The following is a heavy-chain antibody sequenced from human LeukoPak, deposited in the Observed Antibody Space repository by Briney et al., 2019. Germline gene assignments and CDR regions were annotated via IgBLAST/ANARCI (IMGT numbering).Heavy chain of an antibody. CDR2: IIPIFGTA. D-gene: IGHD3-10*01. J-gene: IGHJ4*02. CDR3: AKDGGKVRGEVDY. Sequence: SVKVSCKASGGTFSSYAISWVRQAPGQGLEWMGGIIPIFGTANYAQKFQGRVTITADESTSTAYMELSSLRAEDTAVYYCAKDGGKVRGEVDYWGQGTLVTVSS. V-gene: IGHV1-69*13. CDR1: GGTFSSYA.